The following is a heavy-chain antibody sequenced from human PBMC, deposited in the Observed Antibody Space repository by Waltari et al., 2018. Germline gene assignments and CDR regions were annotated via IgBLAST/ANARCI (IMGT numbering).Heavy chain of an antibody. CDR2: VSYSGTT. CDR1: GVSITSNTHY. CDR3: ATYIGASVGTAAFDV. V-gene: IGHV4-39*01. D-gene: IGHD5-12*01. Sequence: QLQLQESGPRLVRPSETLSLICRVSGVSITSNTHYRAGIRQPPGQGREWIGTVSYSGTTYISPSLKSRVSVSRDTSKNQVSLILGSVTTADMAVYYCATYIGASVGTAAFDVWGQGTMVTVSS. J-gene: IGHJ3*01.